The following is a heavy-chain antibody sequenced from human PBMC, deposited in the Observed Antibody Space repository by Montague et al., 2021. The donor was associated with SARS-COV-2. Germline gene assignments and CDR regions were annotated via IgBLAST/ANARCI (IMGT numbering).Heavy chain of an antibody. Sequence: SETLSLTCAVSVGSISSSSYYWGWIRKPPGKWLEWIGSIYYSGSTYYNPSLKSRVTISVDTSKNQFSLKLSSVTAADTAVYYCAGDLAGYYGSGSCGGMDVWGQGTTVTVSS. D-gene: IGHD3-10*01. V-gene: IGHV4-39*07. CDR1: VGSISSSSYY. CDR2: IYYSGST. J-gene: IGHJ6*02. CDR3: AGDLAGYYGSGSCGGMDV.